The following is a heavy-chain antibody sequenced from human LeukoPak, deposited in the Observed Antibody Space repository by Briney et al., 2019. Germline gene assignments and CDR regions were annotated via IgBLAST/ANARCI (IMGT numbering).Heavy chain of an antibody. J-gene: IGHJ4*02. Sequence: PSETLSLTCTVSGGSISSYYWSWIRQPPGKGLEWIGYIYYSGSTNYNPSLKSRVTISVDTSKNQFSLKLRSVTAADTAVYYCARLQGDSTAVFDYWGQGTLVSVSS. V-gene: IGHV4-59*01. CDR3: ARLQGDSTAVFDY. D-gene: IGHD2-21*01. CDR1: GGSISSYY. CDR2: IYYSGST.